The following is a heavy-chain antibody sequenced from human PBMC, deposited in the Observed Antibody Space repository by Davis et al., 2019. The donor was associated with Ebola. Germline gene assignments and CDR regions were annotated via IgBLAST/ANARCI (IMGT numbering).Heavy chain of an antibody. V-gene: IGHV3-15*01. D-gene: IGHD2-21*01. Sequence: GESLKISCAASGFTVSSNYMSWVRQAPGKGLEWVGRIKSKTDGGTTDYAAPVKGRFTISRDDSKNTLYLQMNSLKTEDTAVYYCTTDGFVVVIATRPYYYYGMDVWGQGTTVTVSS. J-gene: IGHJ6*02. CDR2: IKSKTDGGTT. CDR1: GFTVSSNY. CDR3: TTDGFVVVIATRPYYYYGMDV.